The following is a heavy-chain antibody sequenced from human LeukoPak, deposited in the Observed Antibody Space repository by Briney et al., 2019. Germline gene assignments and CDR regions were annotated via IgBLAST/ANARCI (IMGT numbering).Heavy chain of an antibody. CDR2: INHSGST. CDR1: GGSFSGYY. Sequence: PSGTLSLTCAVYGGSFSGYYWSWIRQPPGKGLEWIGEINHSGSTNYNPSLKSRVTISVDTSKSQFSLKLSSVTAADTAVYYCARRIPYALMNYWGQGTLVTVSS. D-gene: IGHD3-16*01. CDR3: ARRIPYALMNY. V-gene: IGHV4-34*01. J-gene: IGHJ4*02.